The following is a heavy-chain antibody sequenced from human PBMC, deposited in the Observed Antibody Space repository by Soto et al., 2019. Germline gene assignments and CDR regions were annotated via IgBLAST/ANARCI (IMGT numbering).Heavy chain of an antibody. CDR1: GGSISSSSYY. J-gene: IGHJ5*02. CDR3: ARLKMDNWNYSSGWFYP. Sequence: SETLSLTCTVSGGSISSSSYYWGWIRQPPGKGLDLIGSIYYSVITYYNPSLKSRVTISVDTSKNQFSLKLSSVTAADTAVYYCARLKMDNWNYSSGWFYPWGQGTPVTVS. CDR2: IYYSVIT. D-gene: IGHD1-7*01. V-gene: IGHV4-39*01.